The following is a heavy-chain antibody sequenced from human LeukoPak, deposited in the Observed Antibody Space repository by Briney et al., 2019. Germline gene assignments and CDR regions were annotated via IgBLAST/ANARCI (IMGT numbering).Heavy chain of an antibody. V-gene: IGHV4-30-2*01. CDR1: GGSISSGGYS. CDR3: AREGTGYCSGGSCYFGFDP. D-gene: IGHD2-15*01. J-gene: IGHJ5*02. Sequence: SETLSLTCAVSGGSISSGGYSWSWIRQPPGKGLEWIGYVYHSGSTYYNPSLKSRVTISVDRSKNQFSLKLSSVTAADTAVYYCAREGTGYCSGGSCYFGFDPWGQGTLVTVSS. CDR2: VYHSGST.